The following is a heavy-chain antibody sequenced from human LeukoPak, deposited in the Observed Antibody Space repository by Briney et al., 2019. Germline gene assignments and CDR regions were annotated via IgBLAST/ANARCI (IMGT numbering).Heavy chain of an antibody. D-gene: IGHD3-16*01. CDR3: ARDLHPRLTGYFDY. V-gene: IGHV3-53*01. CDR2: IYSGGST. J-gene: IGHJ4*02. CDR1: GFTVSSYY. Sequence: GGSLRLSCVASGFTVSSYYVSWVRQAPGKGLEWVSVIYSGGSTYYADSVEGRFTVSRDNSKNTLFLEMKSLRADDTAVYYCARDLHPRLTGYFDYWGQGTLVTVSS.